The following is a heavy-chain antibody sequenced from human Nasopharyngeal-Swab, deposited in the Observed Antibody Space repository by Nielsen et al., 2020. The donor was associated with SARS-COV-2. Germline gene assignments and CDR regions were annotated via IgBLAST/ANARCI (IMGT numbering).Heavy chain of an antibody. V-gene: IGHV4-34*01. J-gene: IGHJ4*02. CDR3: ARDRDYSGSSLDVTYYFDY. CDR2: IYHSGST. D-gene: IGHD1-26*01. Sequence: WIRQPPGKGLEWIGEIYHSGSTNYNPSLKSRVTISVDTSKNQFSLKLSSVTAADTAVYYCARDRDYSGSSLDVTYYFDYWGQGTLVTVSS.